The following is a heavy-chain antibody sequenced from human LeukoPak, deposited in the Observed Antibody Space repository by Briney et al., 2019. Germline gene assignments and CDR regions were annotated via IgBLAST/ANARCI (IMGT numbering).Heavy chain of an antibody. CDR1: EFTCSSYA. Sequence: TGGSLTLSCAASEFTCSSYAMRWVRQAPGRGLEWVSDISGSDGSTYYADSVKGRFTISRDNSQKTLYLQVTSLRGEETAVYYCAKFAEPDPLTLYFFHYWGQGTLVTVSS. J-gene: IGHJ4*02. V-gene: IGHV3-23*01. CDR2: ISGSDGST. D-gene: IGHD1-14*01. CDR3: AKFAEPDPLTLYFFHY.